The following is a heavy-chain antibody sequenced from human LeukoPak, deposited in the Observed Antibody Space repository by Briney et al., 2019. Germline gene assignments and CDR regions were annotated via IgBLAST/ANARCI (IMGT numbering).Heavy chain of an antibody. V-gene: IGHV4-30-4*01. Sequence: SETLSLTCTVSGGSISNYDYYWSWIRQPPGKGLEWIGYISYSGLTYYNPSLKSRITISIDTSKTQFSLNLSSVTAADTAVYYCARELVGTYAFDIWGQGTMVTVSS. J-gene: IGHJ3*02. D-gene: IGHD1-26*01. CDR1: GGSISNYDYY. CDR2: ISYSGLT. CDR3: ARELVGTYAFDI.